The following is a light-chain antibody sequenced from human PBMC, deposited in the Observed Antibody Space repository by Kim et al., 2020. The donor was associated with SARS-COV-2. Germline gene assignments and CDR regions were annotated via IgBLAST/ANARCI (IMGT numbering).Light chain of an antibody. J-gene: IGKJ3*01. CDR3: HHLCT. V-gene: IGKV1-5*01. CDR1: QSISGW. CDR2: HAS. Sequence: DFHMTQSPPTLSASVGDRVTITCRASQSISGWLAWYQQKPVTAPKLLIYHASSVQSGVPSRFSGSASGTEFTLTNSSLQPDDLATYYSHHLCTFGLGTKVDIK.